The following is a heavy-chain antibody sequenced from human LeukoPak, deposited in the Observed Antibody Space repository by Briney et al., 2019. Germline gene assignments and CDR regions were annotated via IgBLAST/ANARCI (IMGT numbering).Heavy chain of an antibody. Sequence: SETLSLTCTVSGGSISSYYWSWIRQPPGKGLEWIGYIYYSGSTYYNPSLKSRITISVDTSKNQFSLKLSSVTAADTAVYYCARDVTAAFDYWGQGTLVTVSS. CDR3: ARDVTAAFDY. V-gene: IGHV4-59*12. D-gene: IGHD6-13*01. CDR2: IYYSGST. CDR1: GGSISSYY. J-gene: IGHJ4*02.